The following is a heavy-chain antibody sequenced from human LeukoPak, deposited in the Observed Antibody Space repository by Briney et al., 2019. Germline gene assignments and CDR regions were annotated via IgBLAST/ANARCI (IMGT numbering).Heavy chain of an antibody. V-gene: IGHV4-39*07. D-gene: IGHD3-22*01. J-gene: IGHJ5*02. CDR1: GSSISSSSYC. CDR3: ARGGDSSGYEGRFDP. CDR2: IYYSGST. Sequence: SETLSLTCTVSGSSISSSSYCWGWIRQPPGKGLEWIGSIYYSGSTYYNPSLKSRVTISVDTSKNQFSLKLSSVTAADTAVYYCARGGDSSGYEGRFDPWGQGTLVTVSS.